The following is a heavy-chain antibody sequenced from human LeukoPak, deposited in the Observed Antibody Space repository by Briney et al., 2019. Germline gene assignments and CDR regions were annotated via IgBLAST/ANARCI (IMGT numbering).Heavy chain of an antibody. D-gene: IGHD3-3*01. J-gene: IGHJ6*02. Sequence: PGGSLRLSCAASGFTFSSYALTWVRQAPGKGLEWVSCVSGSGSSTYYADSVKGRFSISRHNSKNTLYLQMNSLRAEDTAVYYCAISSSGDNGYYYGMDVWGQGTTVTVSS. V-gene: IGHV3-23*01. CDR2: VSGSGSST. CDR1: GFTFSSYA. CDR3: AISSSGDNGYYYGMDV.